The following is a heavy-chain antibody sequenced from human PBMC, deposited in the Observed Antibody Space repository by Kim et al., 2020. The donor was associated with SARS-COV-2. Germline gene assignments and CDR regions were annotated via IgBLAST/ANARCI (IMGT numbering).Heavy chain of an antibody. Sequence: SVKVSCKASGGTFSSYAISWVRQAPGQGLEWMGGIIPIFGTANYAQKFQGRVTITADESTSTAYMELSSLRSEDTAVYYCARNRALNSSGWSDYYYGMDVWGQGTTVTVSS. CDR3: ARNRALNSSGWSDYYYGMDV. CDR2: IIPIFGTA. D-gene: IGHD6-19*01. J-gene: IGHJ6*02. CDR1: GGTFSSYA. V-gene: IGHV1-69*13.